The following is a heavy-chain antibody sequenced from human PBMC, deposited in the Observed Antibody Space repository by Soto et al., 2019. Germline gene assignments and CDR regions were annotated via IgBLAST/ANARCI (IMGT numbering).Heavy chain of an antibody. V-gene: IGHV1-18*01. J-gene: IGHJ4*02. D-gene: IGHD1-26*01. CDR1: RYTFTSYP. CDR3: ARHSGSYYCFDY. CDR2: ISAYNGNS. Sequence: QVQLVQSGAEVKKPGASVKVSCETSRYTFTSYPISWVRQAPGQGLEWLGWISAYNGNSYYAQKVRGRVTMTTDRSTSTADMELRSLRSDDTAVYFCARHSGSYYCFDYWGQGTLVTVSS.